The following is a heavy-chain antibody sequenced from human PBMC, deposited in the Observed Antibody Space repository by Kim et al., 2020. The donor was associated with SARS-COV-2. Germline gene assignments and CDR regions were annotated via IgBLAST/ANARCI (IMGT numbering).Heavy chain of an antibody. Sequence: GGSLRLSCAASGFTFSNAWMSWVRQAPGKGLEWVGRIKSKTDGGTTDYAAPVKGRFTISRDDSKNTLYLQMNSLKTEDTAVYYCTTDKNIVVVPAAIRDYYGMDVWGQGTTVTVSS. CDR3: TTDKNIVVVPAAIRDYYGMDV. CDR1: GFTFSNAW. CDR2: IKSKTDGGTT. D-gene: IGHD2-2*02. V-gene: IGHV3-15*01. J-gene: IGHJ6*02.